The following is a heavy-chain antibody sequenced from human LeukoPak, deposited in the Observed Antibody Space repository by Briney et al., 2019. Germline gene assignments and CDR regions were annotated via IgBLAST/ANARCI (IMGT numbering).Heavy chain of an antibody. J-gene: IGHJ4*02. V-gene: IGHV1-69*13. Sequence: SVKVSCKASGYTFTSYGISWVRQAPGQGLEWMGGIIPIFGTANYAQKFQGRVTITADESTSTAYMELSSLRSEDTAVYYCARGYCSGGSCPTGFDYWGQGTLVTVSS. D-gene: IGHD2-15*01. CDR1: GYTFTSYG. CDR2: IIPIFGTA. CDR3: ARGYCSGGSCPTGFDY.